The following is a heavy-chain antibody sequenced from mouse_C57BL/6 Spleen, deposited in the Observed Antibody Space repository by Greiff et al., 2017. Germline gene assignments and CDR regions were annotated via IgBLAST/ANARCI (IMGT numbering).Heavy chain of an antibody. CDR3: ATYGSSWFAY. CDR1: GYTFTSYW. D-gene: IGHD1-1*01. CDR2: INPSSGYT. J-gene: IGHJ3*01. Sequence: QVQLQQSGAELAKPGASVKLSCKASGYTFTSYWMHWVKQRPGQGLEWIGYINPSSGYTKYNQKFKDKATVTADKSSSTAYMQLSSLTYEDSAVYYCATYGSSWFAYWGQGTLVTVSA. V-gene: IGHV1-7*01.